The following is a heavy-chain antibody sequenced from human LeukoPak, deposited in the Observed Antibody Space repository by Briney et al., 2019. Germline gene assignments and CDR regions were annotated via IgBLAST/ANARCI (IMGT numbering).Heavy chain of an antibody. CDR2: ISTTDDT. V-gene: IGHV3-13*04. CDR3: ARELSSGVDY. CDR1: GFTFRTYD. Sequence: GGSLRLSCAASGFTFRTYDMHWVRQATGKGLEWVSAISTTDDTYYPGSVKGRFTISRENAKSSLYLQMNSLRAEDTAVYYCARELSSGVDYWGQGTLVTVSS. J-gene: IGHJ4*02. D-gene: IGHD3-22*01.